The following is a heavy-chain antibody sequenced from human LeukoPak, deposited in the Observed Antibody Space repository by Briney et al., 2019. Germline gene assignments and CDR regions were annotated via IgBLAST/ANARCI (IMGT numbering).Heavy chain of an antibody. J-gene: IGHJ4*02. CDR1: GFTFSSYA. D-gene: IGHD3-10*01. CDR2: ISYDGSNK. V-gene: IGHV3-30-3*01. Sequence: GGSLRLSCAASGFTFSSYAMHWVRQAPGKGLEWVAVISYDGSNKYYADSVKGRFTISRDNSKNTLYLQMNSLRAGDTAVYYCARAIRGVMSYWGQGTLVTVSS. CDR3: ARAIRGVMSY.